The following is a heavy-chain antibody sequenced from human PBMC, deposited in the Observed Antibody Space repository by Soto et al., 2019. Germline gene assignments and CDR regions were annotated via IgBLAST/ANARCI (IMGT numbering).Heavy chain of an antibody. CDR1: GSSISNRNYY. Sequence: SETLSLTCNVSGSSISNRNYYWGWIRQPPGKGLEWIGSIHYTGNTYYNPSLKSRVTISVDTSKNQFSLKLGSVTAADTAVYFCERHSIWLLLSDYWGQG. CDR2: IHYTGNT. J-gene: IGHJ4*02. D-gene: IGHD3-22*01. CDR3: ERHSIWLLLSDY. V-gene: IGHV4-39*01.